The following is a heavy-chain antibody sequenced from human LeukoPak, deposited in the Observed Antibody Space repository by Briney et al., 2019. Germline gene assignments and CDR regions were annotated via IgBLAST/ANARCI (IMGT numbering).Heavy chain of an antibody. J-gene: IGHJ4*02. D-gene: IGHD3-22*01. CDR2: ISGMGVNT. CDR1: GFTFSSYA. Sequence: GGSLRLSCAASGFTFSSYAMSWVRQAPGKGLEWVSGISGMGVNTYYADSVKGRFTISRDNSKNTLYLQMNSLRAEDTAVYYCAKVPTPGDYDSSGYYPWAYFDYWGQGTLVTVSS. CDR3: AKVPTPGDYDSSGYYPWAYFDY. V-gene: IGHV3-23*01.